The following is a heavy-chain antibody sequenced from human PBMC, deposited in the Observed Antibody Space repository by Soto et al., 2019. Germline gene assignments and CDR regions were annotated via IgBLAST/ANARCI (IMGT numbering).Heavy chain of an antibody. Sequence: QVQLVESGGGVVQPGGSLRLSCAASGFTFSSYAMHWVRQAPGKGLEWVAVISYDGSNKYYADSVKGRFTISRDNSKNTLYLQMNSLRAEDTAVYYCARGAVADYFDYWGQGTLVTVSS. V-gene: IGHV3-30-3*01. J-gene: IGHJ4*02. CDR1: GFTFSSYA. CDR2: ISYDGSNK. D-gene: IGHD6-19*01. CDR3: ARGAVADYFDY.